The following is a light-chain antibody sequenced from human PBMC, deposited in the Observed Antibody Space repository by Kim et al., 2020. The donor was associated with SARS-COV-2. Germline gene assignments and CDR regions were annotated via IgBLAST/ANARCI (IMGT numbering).Light chain of an antibody. V-gene: IGLV3-1*01. J-gene: IGLJ1*01. Sequence: SYELTQPPSVSVFPGQTASISCSGDKLGNKYAYWYQQKPGQSPVVVIYEDTNRPSGIPERFSGSNSGNTATLTISGTQAMDEADYYCQAWDSSTAVFGTGTKVAVL. CDR2: EDT. CDR1: KLGNKY. CDR3: QAWDSSTAV.